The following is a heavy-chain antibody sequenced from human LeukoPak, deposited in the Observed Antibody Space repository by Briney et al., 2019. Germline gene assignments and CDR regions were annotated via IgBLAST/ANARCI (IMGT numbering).Heavy chain of an antibody. D-gene: IGHD3-10*02. Sequence: RASVKVSCKASGYTFTSYGISWVRQAPGQGLEWMGWISAYNGNTNYAQKLQGRVTISVDTSKNQFSLKLSSATAADTAVYYCARCVRGFDYWGQGTLVTVSS. CDR3: ARCVRGFDY. J-gene: IGHJ4*02. CDR1: GYTFTSYG. V-gene: IGHV1-18*01. CDR2: ISAYNGNT.